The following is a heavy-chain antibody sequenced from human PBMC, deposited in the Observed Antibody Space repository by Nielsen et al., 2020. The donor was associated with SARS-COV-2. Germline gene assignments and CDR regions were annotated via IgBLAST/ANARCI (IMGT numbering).Heavy chain of an antibody. D-gene: IGHD3-16*01. CDR1: GFTFSDYA. Sequence: GESLKISCVASGFTFSDYAMHWVRQAPGKGLEWVSVLGTSGGNTHYADSVKGRFTISRDNSKNTLYLHMNSLRDEDTAVYYCVRGLQVPNGLAHRWGQGTLVTVSS. V-gene: IGHV3-23*01. J-gene: IGHJ4*02. CDR3: VRGLQVPNGLAHR. CDR2: LGTSGGNT.